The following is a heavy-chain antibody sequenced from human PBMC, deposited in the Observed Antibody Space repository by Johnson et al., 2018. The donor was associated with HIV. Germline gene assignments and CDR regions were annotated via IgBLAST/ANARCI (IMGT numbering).Heavy chain of an antibody. V-gene: IGHV3-23*04. J-gene: IGHJ3*02. CDR1: GFTFSSYA. D-gene: IGHD6-19*01. CDR3: LSQWLVRNAFDI. Sequence: EVQLVESGGGLVQPGGSLRLSCAASGFTFSSYAMSWVRQAPGKGLEWVSAISGSGGSTYYADSVKGRFTISRDKSKNTLYLQMNSLRAEDTAVYYCLSQWLVRNAFDIWGQGTMVTVSS. CDR2: ISGSGGST.